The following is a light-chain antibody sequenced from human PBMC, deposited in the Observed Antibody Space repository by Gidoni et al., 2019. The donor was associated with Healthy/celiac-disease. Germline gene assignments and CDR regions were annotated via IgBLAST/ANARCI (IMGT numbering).Light chain of an antibody. J-gene: IGLJ1*01. Sequence: QSALTQPPSASGSPGQPVTISCTETSSDVGGYNYVSWYQQHPGKAPKLMIYEVSKRPSGVPDRFSGSKSGNTAALTVSGLQAEDEADYYCSSYAGSNNLVFGTGTKVTVL. CDR2: EVS. CDR3: SSYAGSNNLV. V-gene: IGLV2-8*01. CDR1: SSDVGGYNY.